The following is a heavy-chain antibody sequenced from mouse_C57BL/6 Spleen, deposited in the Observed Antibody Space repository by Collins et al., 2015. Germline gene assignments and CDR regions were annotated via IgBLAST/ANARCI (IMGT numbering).Heavy chain of an antibody. V-gene: IGHV1-53*01. Sequence: QVQLQAXPGTELVKPGASVKLSCKASGYTFTSYWMHWVKQRPGQGLEWIGNINPSNGGTNYNEKFKSKATLTVDKSSSTAYMQLSSLTSEDSAVYYCARSYGNTWFAYWGQGTLVTVSA. CDR3: ARSYGNTWFAY. J-gene: IGHJ3*01. D-gene: IGHD2-1*01. CDR2: INPSNGGT. CDR1: GYTFTSYW.